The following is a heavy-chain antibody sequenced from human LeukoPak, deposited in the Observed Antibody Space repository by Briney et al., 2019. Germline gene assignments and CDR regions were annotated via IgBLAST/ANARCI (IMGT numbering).Heavy chain of an antibody. Sequence: SETLSLTCTVSGGSISSYYWGWIRQPPGKGLEWIGYIYYSGSTNYNPSLKSRVTISVDTSKNQFSLKLSSVTAADTAVYYCATIKRGFIFGYFDFWGQGIKVTVSS. CDR3: ATIKRGFIFGYFDF. CDR1: GGSISSYY. J-gene: IGHJ4*02. V-gene: IGHV4-59*08. D-gene: IGHD5-18*01. CDR2: IYYSGST.